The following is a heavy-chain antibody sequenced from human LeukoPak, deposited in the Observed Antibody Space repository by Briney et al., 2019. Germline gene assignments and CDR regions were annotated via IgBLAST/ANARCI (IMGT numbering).Heavy chain of an antibody. Sequence: PGGSLRLSCAASGFTFSSYAMHWVRQAPGKGLEWVAVISYDGSNKYYADSVKGRFTISRDNSKNTLYLQMNSLRAEDTAVYYCAKDPTVGATRGNWFDPWGQGTLVTVSS. CDR1: GFTFSSYA. V-gene: IGHV3-30-3*01. D-gene: IGHD1-26*01. J-gene: IGHJ5*02. CDR3: AKDPTVGATRGNWFDP. CDR2: ISYDGSNK.